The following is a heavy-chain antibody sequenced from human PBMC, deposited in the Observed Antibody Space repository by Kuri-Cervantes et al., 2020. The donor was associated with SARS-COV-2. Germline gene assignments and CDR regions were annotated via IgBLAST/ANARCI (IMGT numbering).Heavy chain of an antibody. Sequence: SETLSLTCTVSGGSVSSTSYYWGWIRQPPGKGLEWIGSIYYSGSTYYNPSLKSRVTISVDTSKNQFSLKLTSVTAADTAVYYCARDRLWGSRDAFDIWGQGTMVTVSS. D-gene: IGHD3-16*01. V-gene: IGHV4-39*07. J-gene: IGHJ3*02. CDR1: GGSVSSTSYY. CDR2: IYYSGST. CDR3: ARDRLWGSRDAFDI.